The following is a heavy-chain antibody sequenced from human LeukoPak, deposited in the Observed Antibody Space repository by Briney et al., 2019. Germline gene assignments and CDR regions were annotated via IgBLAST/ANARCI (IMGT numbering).Heavy chain of an antibody. CDR2: IYYSGST. J-gene: IGHJ4*02. CDR3: ARFAPSIQRWSYFDY. CDR1: GGSISSYY. Sequence: SETLSLTCTVSGGSISSYYWSWIRQPPGKGLEWIGYIYYSGSTNYNPSLKSRVTISVDTSKNQFSLKLSSVTAADTAVYYCARFAPSIQRWSYFDYWGQGTLVTVSS. D-gene: IGHD5-18*01. V-gene: IGHV4-59*01.